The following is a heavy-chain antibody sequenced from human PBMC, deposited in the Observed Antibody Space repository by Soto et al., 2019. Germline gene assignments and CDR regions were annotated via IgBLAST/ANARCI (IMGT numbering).Heavy chain of an antibody. CDR2: INAGNGNT. J-gene: IGHJ4*02. Sequence: QVQLVQSGAEEKKPGASVKVSCKASGYTFTSYAMHWVRQAPGQRLEWMGWINAGNGNTKYSQKFQGRVTITRDTSASTADMELSSLRSEDTAVYYCARAWVVVTAPDYWGQGTLVTASS. CDR3: ARAWVVVTAPDY. CDR1: GYTFTSYA. V-gene: IGHV1-3*05. D-gene: IGHD2-21*02.